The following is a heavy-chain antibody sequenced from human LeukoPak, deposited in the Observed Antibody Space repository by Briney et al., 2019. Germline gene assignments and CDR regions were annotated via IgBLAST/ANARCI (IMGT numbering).Heavy chain of an antibody. V-gene: IGHV4-4*07. CDR1: GGSISSYY. CDR3: ARDGYSSNWGAFDI. J-gene: IGHJ3*02. CDR2: IYTSGST. D-gene: IGHD6-13*01. Sequence: SETLSLTCTVSGGSISSYYWSWIRQPAGKGLEWIGRIYTSGSTNYNPSLKSRVTMSVDTSKNQFSLKLSSVTAADTAVYYCARDGYSSNWGAFDIWGQGTMVTVPS.